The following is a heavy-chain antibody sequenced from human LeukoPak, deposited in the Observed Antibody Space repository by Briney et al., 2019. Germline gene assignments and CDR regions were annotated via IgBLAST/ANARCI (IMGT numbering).Heavy chain of an antibody. D-gene: IGHD6-13*01. J-gene: IGHJ4*02. Sequence: PGRSLRLSCAASGFTFSSYAMHWVRQAPGKGLEWVAVISYDGSNKYYADSVKGRFTTSRDNSKNTLYLQMNSLRAEDTAVYYCARDRGSSWQYDYWAREPWSPSPQ. V-gene: IGHV3-30-3*01. CDR3: ARDRGSSWQYDY. CDR1: GFTFSSYA. CDR2: ISYDGSNK.